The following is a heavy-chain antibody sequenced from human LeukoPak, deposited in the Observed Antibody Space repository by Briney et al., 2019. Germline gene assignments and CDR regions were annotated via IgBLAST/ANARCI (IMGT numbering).Heavy chain of an antibody. D-gene: IGHD2-2*01. Sequence: GGSLRLSCAASGFTFSSYSMNWVRQAPGKGLEWVSSISSSSSYIYYADSVKGRFTISRDNAKNSLYLQMNSLRAEDTAAYYCARDYLVVVPAAQGWYFDYWGQGTLVTVSS. J-gene: IGHJ4*02. V-gene: IGHV3-21*01. CDR3: ARDYLVVVPAAQGWYFDY. CDR2: ISSSSSYI. CDR1: GFTFSSYS.